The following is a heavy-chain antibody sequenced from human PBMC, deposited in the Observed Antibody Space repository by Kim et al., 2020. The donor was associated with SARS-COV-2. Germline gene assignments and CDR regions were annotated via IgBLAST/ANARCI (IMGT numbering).Heavy chain of an antibody. CDR1: GFTFSSYW. CDR3: ARDPLRYFDWNDAFDI. Sequence: GGSLRLSCAASGFTFSSYWMSWVRQAPGKGLEWVANIKQDGSEKYYVDSVKGRFTISRDNAKNSLYLQMNSLRAEDTAVYYCARDPLRYFDWNDAFDIWGQGTMVTVSS. D-gene: IGHD3-9*01. CDR2: IKQDGSEK. V-gene: IGHV3-7*01. J-gene: IGHJ3*02.